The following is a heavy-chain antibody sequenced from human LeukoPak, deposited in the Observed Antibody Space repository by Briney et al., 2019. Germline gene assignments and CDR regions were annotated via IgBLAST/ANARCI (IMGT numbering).Heavy chain of an antibody. CDR1: GFTFTSSA. J-gene: IGHJ4*02. CDR2: IVVGSGNT. CDR3: AREYYYALGSYTDY. D-gene: IGHD3-10*01. V-gene: IGHV1-58*02. Sequence: VASVKVSCKASGFTFTSSAMQWVRQARGQRLEWIGWIVVGSGNTNYAQKFQERVTITRDMSTSTAYMELSSLRSEDTAVYYCAREYYYALGSYTDYWGQGTLVTVSS.